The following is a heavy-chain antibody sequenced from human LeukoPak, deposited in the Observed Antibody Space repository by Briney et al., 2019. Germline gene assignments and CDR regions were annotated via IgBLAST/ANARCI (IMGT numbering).Heavy chain of an antibody. CDR1: GGSFSGYY. D-gene: IGHD3-10*01. Sequence: MPSETLSLTCAVYGGSFSGYYWGWIRQPPGKGLEWIGEINHSGSTNYNPSLKSRVTISVDTSKNQFSLKLSSVTAADTAVYYCARRSMYGSGLQTNWFDPWGQGTLVTVSS. CDR3: ARRSMYGSGLQTNWFDP. J-gene: IGHJ5*02. V-gene: IGHV4-34*01. CDR2: INHSGST.